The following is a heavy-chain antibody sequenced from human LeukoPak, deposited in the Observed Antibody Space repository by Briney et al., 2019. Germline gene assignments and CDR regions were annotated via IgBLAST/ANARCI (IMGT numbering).Heavy chain of an antibody. J-gene: IGHJ6*03. D-gene: IGHD5-18*01. CDR1: GYTFTSYG. V-gene: IGHV1-18*01. CDR2: ISAYNGNT. Sequence: GASLKVSCKASGYTFTSYGIGWVRQAPGQGLEWMGWISAYNGNTNYAQKLQGRVTMTTDTSTSTAYMELRSLRSDDTAVYYCARGTEDTAMVTNYYYYMDVWGKGTTVTVSS. CDR3: ARGTEDTAMVTNYYYYMDV.